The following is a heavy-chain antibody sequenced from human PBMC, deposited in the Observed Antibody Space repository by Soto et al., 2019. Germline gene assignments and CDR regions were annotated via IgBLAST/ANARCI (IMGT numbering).Heavy chain of an antibody. V-gene: IGHV1-69*12. CDR2: IIPIFGTA. J-gene: IGHJ4*02. D-gene: IGHD3-16*02. CDR3: AGGGYDYVWGSYRSPGFDY. CDR1: GGTFSSYA. Sequence: QVQLVQSGAEVKKPGSSVKVSCKASGGTFSSYAISWVRQAPGQGLEWMGGIIPIFGTANYAQKFQGRVRIPGDESTRTAYRELSGLRSEDTAVYYCAGGGYDYVWGSYRSPGFDYWGQGTLVTVSS.